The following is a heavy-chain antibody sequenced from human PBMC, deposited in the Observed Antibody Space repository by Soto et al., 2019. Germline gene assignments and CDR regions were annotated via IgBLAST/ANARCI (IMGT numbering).Heavy chain of an antibody. D-gene: IGHD2-21*02. J-gene: IGHJ3*02. CDR2: ISYDGSNK. V-gene: IGHV3-30*18. Sequence: QPGGSLRLSCAASGFTFSSYGMHWVRQAPGKGLEWVAVISYDGSNKYYADSVKDRFTISRDNSKNTLYLQMNSLRAEDTAVYYCAKVPLLEGDVVLGAFDIWGQGTMVTVSS. CDR3: AKVPLLEGDVVLGAFDI. CDR1: GFTFSSYG.